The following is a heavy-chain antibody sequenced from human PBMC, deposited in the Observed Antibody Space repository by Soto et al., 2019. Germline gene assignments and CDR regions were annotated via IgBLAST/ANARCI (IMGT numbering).Heavy chain of an antibody. CDR2: ISAYNGNT. CDR3: ARDLTYYDFWSGTYGMDV. Sequence: ASVKVSCKTSGSTFTTYGISWVRQAPGQGLEWLGCISAYNGNTNYAQKLQGRVTMTTDTSTSTAYMELRSLRSDDTAVYYCARDLTYYDFWSGTYGMDVWGQGTTVTVSS. D-gene: IGHD3-3*01. J-gene: IGHJ6*02. V-gene: IGHV1-18*01. CDR1: GSTFTTYG.